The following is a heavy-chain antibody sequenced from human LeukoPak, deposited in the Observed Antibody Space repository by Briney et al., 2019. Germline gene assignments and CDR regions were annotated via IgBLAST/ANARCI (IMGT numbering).Heavy chain of an antibody. CDR2: IYNSGST. D-gene: IGHD3-16*01. Sequence: SETLSLTCTVCGGSISSHYLSWIRQPPGKGLEWIGYIYNSGSTNYNPSLKSRVTISLDTSKNQFSLHLTSVTAADTAVYFCARDDYDVFYALDFCSQGTVVTVSS. CDR1: GGSISSHY. J-gene: IGHJ3*01. CDR3: ARDDYDVFYALDF. V-gene: IGHV4-59*08.